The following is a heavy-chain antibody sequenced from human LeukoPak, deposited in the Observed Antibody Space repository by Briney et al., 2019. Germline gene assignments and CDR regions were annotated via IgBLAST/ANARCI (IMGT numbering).Heavy chain of an antibody. CDR1: VGSISSAY. Sequence: SETLSLTCTVSVGSISSAYWTSIRQPPGKGLEWIGYIYYSGSTNYNPSLKSRVTISVDTSKNQFSLNLSSVTAADTAVYYCASALPEDFYYYYMDVWGKGTTVTVSS. CDR3: ASALPEDFYYYYMDV. D-gene: IGHD1-14*01. CDR2: IYYSGST. V-gene: IGHV4-59*01. J-gene: IGHJ6*03.